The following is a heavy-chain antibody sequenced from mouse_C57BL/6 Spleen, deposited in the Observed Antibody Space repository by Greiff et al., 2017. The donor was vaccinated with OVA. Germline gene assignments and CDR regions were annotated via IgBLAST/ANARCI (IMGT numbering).Heavy chain of an antibody. Sequence: EVKLVESEGGLVQPGSSMKLSCTASGFTFSDYYMAWVRQVPEKGLEWVANINYDGSSTYYLDSLQSRFIISRDNAKNILYLQMSSLKSEDTATYYCARAGSNYEGGFFADWGQGTLGTVT. CDR2: INYDGSST. CDR3: ARAGSNYEGGFFAD. J-gene: IGHJ3*01. CDR1: GFTFSDYY. D-gene: IGHD2-5*01. V-gene: IGHV5-16*01.